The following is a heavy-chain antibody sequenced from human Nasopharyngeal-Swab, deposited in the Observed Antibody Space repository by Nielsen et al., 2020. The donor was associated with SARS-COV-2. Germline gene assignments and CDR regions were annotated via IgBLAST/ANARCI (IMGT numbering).Heavy chain of an antibody. J-gene: IGHJ5*02. D-gene: IGHD1-26*01. V-gene: IGHV5-51*01. CDR3: ASFSGDWFDP. Sequence: GGSLRLSCKGSGYSFTSYWIGWVRQVPGKGLEWMGIIYPGDSDTRYSPSFQGQVTISADKSISTAYLQWSSLKASDTAMYYCASFSGDWFDPWGQGTLVTVSS. CDR1: GYSFTSYW. CDR2: IYPGDSDT.